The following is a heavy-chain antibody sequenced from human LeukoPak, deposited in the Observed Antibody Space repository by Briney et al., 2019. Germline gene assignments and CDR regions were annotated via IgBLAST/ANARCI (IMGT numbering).Heavy chain of an antibody. J-gene: IGHJ4*02. CDR1: GYTFTSYG. Sequence: SVKVSCKASGYTFTSYGIRWVRQAPGQGLEWMGGIIPIFGTTKYAQKFQGRVTITTDESTSTAYMELSSLKSEDTAVYYCARKVDLGYSSSWYYFDYWGQGTLVTVSS. CDR3: ARKVDLGYSSSWYYFDY. V-gene: IGHV1-69*05. CDR2: IIPIFGTT. D-gene: IGHD6-13*01.